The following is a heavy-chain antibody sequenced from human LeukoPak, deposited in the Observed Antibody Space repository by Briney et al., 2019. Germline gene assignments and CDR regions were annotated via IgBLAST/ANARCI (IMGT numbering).Heavy chain of an antibody. V-gene: IGHV4-39*02. CDR1: GGSISSTSYD. CDR2: IADSGIS. Sequence: SETLSLTCTVSGGSISSTSYDWGCIRQPPGRGLEWIGTIADSGISYYNPSVESRGTISVDRSKNHCSLRVSPVTAAHTAVYYCARRRLGHAFDIWGQGTMVTVSS. D-gene: IGHD2-21*01. CDR3: ARRRLGHAFDI. J-gene: IGHJ3*02.